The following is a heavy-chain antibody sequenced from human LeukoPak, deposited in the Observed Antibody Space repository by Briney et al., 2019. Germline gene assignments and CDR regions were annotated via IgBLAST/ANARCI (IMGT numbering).Heavy chain of an antibody. V-gene: IGHV3-23*01. D-gene: IGHD1-7*01. CDR3: AKGFRNWHYERYYFDY. CDR2: ISGNGDST. Sequence: PGGSLRLSCAAPGFTFRIYAMSWVRQAPEKGLEWVSTISGNGDSTYYADSVKGRFTISRDNSKNTLYLQMNGLRAEDTAVYFCAKGFRNWHYERYYFDYWGQGTQVTVSS. CDR1: GFTFRIYA. J-gene: IGHJ4*02.